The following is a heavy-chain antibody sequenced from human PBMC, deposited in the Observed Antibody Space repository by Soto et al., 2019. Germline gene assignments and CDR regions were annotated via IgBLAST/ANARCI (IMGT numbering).Heavy chain of an antibody. CDR1: DGSSGGYY. CDR2: IYHSGST. Sequence: LSLTCSVADGSSGGYYWSWIRQPPGKGLEWIGYIYHSGSTYYNPSLKSRVTISVDRSKNQFSLKLSSVTAADTAVYYCARVPDRWGQGTLVTVSS. J-gene: IGHJ5*02. D-gene: IGHD2-2*01. CDR3: ARVPDR. V-gene: IGHV4-30-2*01.